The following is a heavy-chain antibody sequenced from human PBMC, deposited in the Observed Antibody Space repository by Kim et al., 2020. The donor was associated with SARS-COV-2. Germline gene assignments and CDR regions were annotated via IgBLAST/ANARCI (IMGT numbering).Heavy chain of an antibody. V-gene: IGHV1-46*01. Sequence: AQKFQGRVTMTRDTSTSTVYMELSSLRSEDTAVYYCARASKDGYNWGFDYWGQGTLVTVS. D-gene: IGHD5-12*01. J-gene: IGHJ4*02. CDR3: ARASKDGYNWGFDY.